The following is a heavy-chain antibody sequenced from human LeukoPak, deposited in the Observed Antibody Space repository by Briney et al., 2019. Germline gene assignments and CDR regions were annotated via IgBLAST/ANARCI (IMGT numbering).Heavy chain of an antibody. V-gene: IGHV3-33*01. J-gene: IGHJ4*02. CDR3: ARAMITFGGATTFDY. CDR2: IWYDGSNK. CDR1: GFTFSSYG. Sequence: GRSLRLSCAVSGFTFSSYGMHWVRQAPSKGLEWVAVIWYDGSNKYYADSVKGRFTISRDNSKNTLYLQMNSLRAEDTAVYYCARAMITFGGATTFDYWGQGTLVTVSS. D-gene: IGHD3-16*01.